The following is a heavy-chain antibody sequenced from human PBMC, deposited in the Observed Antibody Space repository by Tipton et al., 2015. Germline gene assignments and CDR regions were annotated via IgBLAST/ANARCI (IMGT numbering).Heavy chain of an antibody. CDR1: GFMFSSYG. D-gene: IGHD5-12*01. V-gene: IGHV3-33*01. CDR3: ALGMGYSGYNAMDV. CDR2: IWYDGNNK. Sequence: SLRLSCAASGFMFSSYGMHWVRQAPGKGLEWVAVIWYDGNNKYYADSVKGRFTISRDNFESTLYLQTNSLRAEDTAVYYCALGMGYSGYNAMDVWGQGTTVTVS. J-gene: IGHJ6*02.